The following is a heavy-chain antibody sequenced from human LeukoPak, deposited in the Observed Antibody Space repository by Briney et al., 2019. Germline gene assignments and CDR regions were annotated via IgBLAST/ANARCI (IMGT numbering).Heavy chain of an antibody. CDR2: ISGSGGNT. J-gene: IGHJ6*03. CDR1: GFTFSSFA. CDR3: AKRGGLPPLDYYYYYMDV. V-gene: IGHV3-23*01. Sequence: GGSLRLSCATSGFTFSSFAMSWVRQAPGKGLEWVSGISGSGGNTYYADSLKGRFTISRDNSKNTLYLQMNSLSAEDTAVYYCAKRGGLPPLDYYYYYMDVWGKGTTVTVSS. D-gene: IGHD2-21*02.